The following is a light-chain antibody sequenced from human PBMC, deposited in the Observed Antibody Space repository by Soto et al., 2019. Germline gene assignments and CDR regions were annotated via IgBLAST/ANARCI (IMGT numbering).Light chain of an antibody. CDR2: ETS. Sequence: EIQMTQSPSTLSASVGDRVAITCRASQSISRWLVWYQQKPGKAPKLLIYETSSLESGVPFRFSGSGSGTEFTLTISSLQPDDFATYFCQQYDSFSPWTFGQGTKVEIK. J-gene: IGKJ1*01. CDR3: QQYDSFSPWT. CDR1: QSISRW. V-gene: IGKV1-5*03.